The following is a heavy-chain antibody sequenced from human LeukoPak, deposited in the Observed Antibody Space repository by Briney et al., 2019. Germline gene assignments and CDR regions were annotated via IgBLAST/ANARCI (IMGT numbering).Heavy chain of an antibody. D-gene: IGHD3-9*01. CDR2: ISYDGSNK. Sequence: PGGALRLSCAASGFTFSSYGMHWVRQAPGKGLEWVAVISYDGSNKYYADSVKGRFTISRDNSKNTLYLQMNSLRAEDTAVYYCARDMLRYFDWFDAFDIWGQGTMVTVSS. CDR3: ARDMLRYFDWFDAFDI. CDR1: GFTFSSYG. J-gene: IGHJ3*02. V-gene: IGHV3-30*03.